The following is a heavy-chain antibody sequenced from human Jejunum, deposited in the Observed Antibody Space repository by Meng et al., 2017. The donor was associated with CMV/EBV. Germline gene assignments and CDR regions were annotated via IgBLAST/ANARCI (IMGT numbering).Heavy chain of an antibody. CDR3: AKKYSGSFDY. Sequence: SCPGSDVSVPRTNMTWVRQAPGKGLEWVSAIYSGDTTYYADSVRGRFTISRDNSKNTLYLQMNSLRAEDTAVYYCAKKYSGSFDYWGQGTLVTVSS. J-gene: IGHJ4*02. V-gene: IGHV3-53*01. CDR2: IYSGDTT. CDR1: DVSVPRTN. D-gene: IGHD1-26*01.